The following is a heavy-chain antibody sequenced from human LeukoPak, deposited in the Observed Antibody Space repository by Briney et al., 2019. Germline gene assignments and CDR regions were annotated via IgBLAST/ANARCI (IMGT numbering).Heavy chain of an antibody. Sequence: KAGGSLRLSCAASGFTFSSYSMNWVRQAPGKGLEWVSSISSSSSYIYYADSVEGRFTISRDNAKNSLYLQMNSLRAEDTAVYYCARDLGVSSGHDYWGQGTLVTVSS. D-gene: IGHD6-19*01. CDR1: GFTFSSYS. CDR2: ISSSSSYI. V-gene: IGHV3-21*01. CDR3: ARDLGVSSGHDY. J-gene: IGHJ4*02.